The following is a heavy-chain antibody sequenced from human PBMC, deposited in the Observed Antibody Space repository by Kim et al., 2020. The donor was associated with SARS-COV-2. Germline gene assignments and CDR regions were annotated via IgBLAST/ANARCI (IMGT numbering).Heavy chain of an antibody. J-gene: IGHJ4*02. D-gene: IGHD1-26*01. V-gene: IGHV3-21*01. CDR2: ISSSSSYI. CDR3: ARAAGSNYGIHLDY. Sequence: GGSLRLSCAASGFTFSTYSMNWVRQAPGKGLEWVSSISSSSSYIYYADSVKGRFTISRDNAKNSLYLQMNSLRAEDTAVYYCARAAGSNYGIHLDYWGQGTLVTVSS. CDR1: GFTFSTYS.